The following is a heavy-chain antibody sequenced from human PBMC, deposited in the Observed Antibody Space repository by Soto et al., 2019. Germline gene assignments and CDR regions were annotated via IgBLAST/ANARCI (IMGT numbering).Heavy chain of an antibody. CDR2: ISDSGGTT. CDR3: ARVTKIRDWFDP. V-gene: IGHV3-23*01. CDR1: GFTFSTYG. Sequence: GGSLRLSCAASGFTFSTYGMSWVRQAPGKGLEWVSTISDSGGTTYHADSVKGRFTISRDNSKNTLYLQVNNLGAEDTAVYYCARVTKIRDWFDPWGQGTLVTVSS. D-gene: IGHD4-17*01. J-gene: IGHJ5*02.